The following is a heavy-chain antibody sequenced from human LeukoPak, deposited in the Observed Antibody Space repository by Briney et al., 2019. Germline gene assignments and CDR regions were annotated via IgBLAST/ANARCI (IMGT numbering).Heavy chain of an antibody. Sequence: PSETLSLTCTVSGYSISSGYYWGWIRQPPGKGLEWIGSIYHSGSTYYNPSLKSRVTISVDTSKNQFSLKLSSVTAADTAVYYCARSDYDSSGYYYYFDYWGQGTPVTVSS. CDR3: ARSDYDSSGYYYYFDY. CDR2: IYHSGST. J-gene: IGHJ4*02. CDR1: GYSISSGYY. V-gene: IGHV4-38-2*02. D-gene: IGHD3-22*01.